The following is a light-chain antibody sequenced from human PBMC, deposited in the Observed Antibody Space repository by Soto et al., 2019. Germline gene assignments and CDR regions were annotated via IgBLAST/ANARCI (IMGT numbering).Light chain of an antibody. V-gene: IGLV1-36*01. CDR3: AARDDSLSGHWV. Sequence: QSVLTQSPSVSEAPRQRVTISCSGSSSNIGNNAVNWYQQLPGQAPKIVIYYDDLLTSGVSDRFSGSKSGTSASLAISGLQSDDEADYYCAARDDSLSGHWVFGGGTKVTVL. CDR2: YDD. J-gene: IGLJ3*02. CDR1: SSNIGNNA.